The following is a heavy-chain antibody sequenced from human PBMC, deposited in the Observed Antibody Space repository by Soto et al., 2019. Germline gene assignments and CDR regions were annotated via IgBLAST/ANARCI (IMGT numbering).Heavy chain of an antibody. Sequence: QVQLQESGPGLVKPSDTLSLTCTVSGGSISGHYWIWIRQSPGEGMEWIGYIFYSGSTTYNNNPSLKSRVTISVDTSKNQSSLRLSSVTAADTAVYYCARVGSSGWSPDYWGQGTLVTVSS. CDR1: GGSISGHY. V-gene: IGHV4-59*11. CDR2: IFYSGSTTY. CDR3: ARVGSSGWSPDY. D-gene: IGHD6-19*01. J-gene: IGHJ4*02.